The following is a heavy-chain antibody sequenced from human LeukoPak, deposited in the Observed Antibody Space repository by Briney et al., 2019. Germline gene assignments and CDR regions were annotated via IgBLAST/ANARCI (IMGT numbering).Heavy chain of an antibody. CDR2: IYYSGSS. Sequence: SETLSLTCTVSGGSISSSSYYWGWIRQPPGKGLEWIGSIYYSGSSYYNPSLKSRVTISVDTSKNQFSLKLSSVTAADTAVYYCARDLYSSRTKDAFVIWGRGTMVTVSS. V-gene: IGHV4-39*07. D-gene: IGHD6-13*01. CDR1: GGSISSSSYY. CDR3: ARDLYSSRTKDAFVI. J-gene: IGHJ3*02.